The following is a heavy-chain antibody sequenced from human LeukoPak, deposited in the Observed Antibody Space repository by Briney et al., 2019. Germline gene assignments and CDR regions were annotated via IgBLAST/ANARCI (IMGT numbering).Heavy chain of an antibody. CDR2: IYHSGST. J-gene: IGHJ4*02. CDR1: GDSISSSSYY. CDR3: ARRGLTAVPL. Sequence: PSETLSLTCSVSGDSISSSSYYWAWFRQPPEKGLEWIGSIYHSGSTYYNPSLKSRLSISVDTSKNHFSLNLSFVTAADTAVYFCARRGLTAVPLWGQGTLVTISS. D-gene: IGHD6-25*01. V-gene: IGHV4-39*02.